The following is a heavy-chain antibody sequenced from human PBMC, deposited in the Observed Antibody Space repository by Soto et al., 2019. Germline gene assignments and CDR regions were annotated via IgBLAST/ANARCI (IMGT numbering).Heavy chain of an antibody. CDR3: AHDANTATPMVKASSLDY. V-gene: IGHV2-5*02. CDR2: IYLDDGK. D-gene: IGHD5-18*01. CDR1: GFSLSTSGVG. Sequence: QITLKESGPTLVKPTQTLTLTCTFSGFSLSTSGVGVVWIRQPPGKALGWLAPIYLDDGKLSSPSLKSRVTIPKETSKNQVALTLTTLPPAATATYYCAHDANTATPMVKASSLDYWGQGTLVTVSS. J-gene: IGHJ4*02.